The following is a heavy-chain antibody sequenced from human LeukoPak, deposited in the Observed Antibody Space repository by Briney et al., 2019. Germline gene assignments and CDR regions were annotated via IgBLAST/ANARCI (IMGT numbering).Heavy chain of an antibody. J-gene: IGHJ4*02. Sequence: PSETLSLTCTVSGGSISSSSYYWGWIRQPPGKGLEWIGSIYYSGSTYYNPSLKSRVTISVDTSKNQFSLKLGSVTAADTAVYYCARRGGGSFPAFDFWGQGMLVTVSS. CDR2: IYYSGST. CDR1: GGSISSSSYY. V-gene: IGHV4-39*01. D-gene: IGHD2-15*01. CDR3: ARRGGGSFPAFDF.